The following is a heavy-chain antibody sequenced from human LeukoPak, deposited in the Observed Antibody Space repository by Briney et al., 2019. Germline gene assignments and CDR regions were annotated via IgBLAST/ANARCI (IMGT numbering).Heavy chain of an antibody. V-gene: IGHV1-24*01. D-gene: IGHD2/OR15-2a*01. J-gene: IGHJ4*02. Sequence: ASVKVSCKVSGYTLTELSMHWVRQAPGKGLEWMGGFDPEDGETIYAQKFQGRVTMTEDTSTDTAYMELSSLRSEDTAVYYCATDLKLSHYDYFDYWDQGTLVTVSS. CDR3: ATDLKLSHYDYFDY. CDR2: FDPEDGET. CDR1: GYTLTELS.